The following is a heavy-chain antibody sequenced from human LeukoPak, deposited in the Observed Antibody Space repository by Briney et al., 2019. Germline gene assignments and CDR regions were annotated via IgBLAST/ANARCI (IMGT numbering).Heavy chain of an antibody. CDR1: GGSISSGGYY. Sequence: SETLSLTCTVSGGSISSGGYYWSWIRQHPGKGLEWIGYIYYSGSTYYNPSLKSRVTISVDTSKNQFSPKLSSVTAADTAVYYCATRYSSSSIHPVRFDYWGQGTLVTVSS. V-gene: IGHV4-31*03. J-gene: IGHJ4*02. CDR3: ATRYSSSSIHPVRFDY. D-gene: IGHD6-6*01. CDR2: IYYSGST.